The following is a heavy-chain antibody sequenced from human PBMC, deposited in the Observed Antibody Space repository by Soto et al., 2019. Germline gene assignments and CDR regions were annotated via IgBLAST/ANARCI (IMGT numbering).Heavy chain of an antibody. Sequence: QVQLQQWGAGLLKPSETLSLTCAVYGGSFSGYYWSWIRQPPGKGLEWIGEINHSGSTNYNPSLNSRVTLSVDTSMNQFSLKLSSVTAADTAVYYCARGYCSGGSCYSVYYYYYYYMDVWGKGTTVTVSS. V-gene: IGHV4-34*01. D-gene: IGHD2-15*01. CDR3: ARGYCSGGSCYSVYYYYYYYMDV. J-gene: IGHJ6*03. CDR2: INHSGST. CDR1: GGSFSGYY.